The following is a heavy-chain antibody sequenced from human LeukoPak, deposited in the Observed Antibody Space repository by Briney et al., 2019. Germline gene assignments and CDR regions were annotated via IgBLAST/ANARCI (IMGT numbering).Heavy chain of an antibody. CDR3: AKRPYGSGGGHFDH. J-gene: IGHJ4*02. D-gene: IGHD3-10*01. Sequence: GGSLRLSCAASGFTFSSYAMTWVRQPPGRRLEWVSTITTTVGDTHYADSVKGRFTVSRDDSKGTLFLQMNSLRAEDTGVYYCAKRPYGSGGGHFDHWGQGTLAIVSS. CDR1: GFTFSSYA. CDR2: ITTTVGDT. V-gene: IGHV3-23*01.